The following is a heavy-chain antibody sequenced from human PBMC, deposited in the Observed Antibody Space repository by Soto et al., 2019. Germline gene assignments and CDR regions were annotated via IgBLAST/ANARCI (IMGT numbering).Heavy chain of an antibody. CDR3: ARDSEQWLVGYYFHS. J-gene: IGHJ4*02. V-gene: IGHV3-33*01. Sequence: PGGSVRLSCAASGFTFSRYGMHWVRQAPGRGLEWVAGIWYDGSNIYYADSVKRRFTICRDNSKDTLHLQMNILRAEDTAVYYCARDSEQWLVGYYFHSWGQGTLAPVSP. CDR2: IWYDGSNI. CDR1: GFTFSRYG. D-gene: IGHD6-19*01.